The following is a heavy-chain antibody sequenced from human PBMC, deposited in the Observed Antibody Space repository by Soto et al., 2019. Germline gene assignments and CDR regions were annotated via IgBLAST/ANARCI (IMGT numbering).Heavy chain of an antibody. CDR3: ARSDGAG. D-gene: IGHD3-10*01. J-gene: IGHJ4*02. CDR2: ISRSSSYI. V-gene: IGHV3-21*01. Sequence: EVQLVESGGGLVKPGGSLRLSCAASGFTFSSYSMNWVRQAPGKGLEWVSSISRSSSYIYYADSVKGRFTISRDNAKDSLYLQRNSLRAEDTAVYDCARSDGAGWGQGTLVTVSS. CDR1: GFTFSSYS.